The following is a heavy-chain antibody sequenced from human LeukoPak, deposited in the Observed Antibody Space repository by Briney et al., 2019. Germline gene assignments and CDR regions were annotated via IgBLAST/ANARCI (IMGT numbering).Heavy chain of an antibody. V-gene: IGHV1-8*01. J-gene: IGHJ4*02. CDR1: GYTFTSYD. CDR2: MNPNSGNT. Sequence: ASVKVSCKASGYTFTSYDINWVRQATGQGLEWMGWMNPNSGNTGYAQKFQGRVTMTRNTSISTAYMELSSLRSEDTAVYYCARGLDGYAGSSGYSTGLDYWGQGTLVTVSS. CDR3: ARGLDGYAGSSGYSTGLDY. D-gene: IGHD3-22*01.